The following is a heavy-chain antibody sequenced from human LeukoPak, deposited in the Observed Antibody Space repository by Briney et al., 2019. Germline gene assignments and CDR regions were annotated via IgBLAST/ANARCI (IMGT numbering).Heavy chain of an antibody. CDR3: ARGAGWYLY. CDR2: INHTGST. Sequence: PSETLSLTCAVYGGSFSGFYWSCIRQPPGRGLEWIGEINHTGSTNYNPSLKSRVTISVDTSNNQFSLKLSSVTAADTAVYYCARGAGWYLYWGQGTLVTVSS. D-gene: IGHD6-19*01. J-gene: IGHJ4*02. V-gene: IGHV4-34*01. CDR1: GGSFSGFY.